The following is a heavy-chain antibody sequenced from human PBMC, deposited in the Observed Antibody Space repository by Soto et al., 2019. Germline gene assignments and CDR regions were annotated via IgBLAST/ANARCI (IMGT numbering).Heavy chain of an antibody. D-gene: IGHD6-13*01. V-gene: IGHV4-59*01. Sequence: QVQLQESGPGLVKPSETLSLTCTVSSDSISSYYWSWIRQPPGKRLEWIGYISYSGSIDYNPALKSRVTISGDTSKNQFSLKVSSVTAADTAVYYCARGTSWQLPFDYWGQGTLVTVSS. J-gene: IGHJ4*02. CDR1: SDSISSYY. CDR2: ISYSGSI. CDR3: ARGTSWQLPFDY.